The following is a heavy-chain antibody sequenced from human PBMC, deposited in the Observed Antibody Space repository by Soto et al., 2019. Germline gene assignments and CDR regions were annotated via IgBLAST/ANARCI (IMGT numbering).Heavy chain of an antibody. Sequence: QVQLVQSGAEVKKPGSSVKVSCKASGGTFSSYTISWVRQAPGQGLEWMGRIIPILGIANYAQKFQGRVTITADKSTSTAYMELSSLRSEDTAVYYCARLGSGWYYYYYGMDVWGQGTTVTVSS. CDR3: ARLGSGWYYYYYGMDV. D-gene: IGHD6-19*01. J-gene: IGHJ6*02. CDR2: IIPILGIA. CDR1: GGTFSSYT. V-gene: IGHV1-69*02.